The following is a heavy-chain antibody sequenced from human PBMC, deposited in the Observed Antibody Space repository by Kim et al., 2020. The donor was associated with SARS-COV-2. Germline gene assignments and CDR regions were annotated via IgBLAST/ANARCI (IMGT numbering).Heavy chain of an antibody. Sequence: SVKVSCKASGGTFSSYAISWVRQAPGQGLEWMGGIIPIFGTANYAQKFQGRVTITADESTSTAYMELSSLRSEDTAVYYCAREISSSIAAAGTPYYYYGMDVWGQGTTVTVSS. D-gene: IGHD6-13*01. CDR2: IIPIFGTA. V-gene: IGHV1-69*13. CDR1: GGTFSSYA. J-gene: IGHJ6*02. CDR3: AREISSSIAAAGTPYYYYGMDV.